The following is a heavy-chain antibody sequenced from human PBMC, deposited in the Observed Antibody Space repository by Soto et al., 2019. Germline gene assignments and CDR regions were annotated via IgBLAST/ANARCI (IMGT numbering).Heavy chain of an antibody. J-gene: IGHJ4*02. D-gene: IGHD4-17*01. CDR3: ARGGGSTDYVANYYFDY. CDR1: GGSLSSGSFS. V-gene: IGHV4-30-2*01. Sequence: QLRLQESGSGLVKPSQTLSLTCTVSGGSLSSGSFSWGWIRQPPGKGLEWMGYINYSGNTYYNPSLRRRVTISRDMSTNQFSLKLGSVTAADTAVYYCARGGGSTDYVANYYFDYWGRGTLVTVSS. CDR2: INYSGNT.